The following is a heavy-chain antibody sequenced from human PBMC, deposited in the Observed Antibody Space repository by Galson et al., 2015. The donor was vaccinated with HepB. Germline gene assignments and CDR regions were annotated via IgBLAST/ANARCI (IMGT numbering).Heavy chain of an antibody. CDR1: AFTXXXYW. CDR2: IRGDGGEK. CDR3: ARGRSHAY. V-gene: IGHV3-7*03. J-gene: IGHJ4*02. Sequence: SLRLSCAGSAFTXXXYWMGWVRQAPGKGLEWVANIRGDGGEKYYVDSVKGRFTISRDNARNSLYLQMNSLRAEDTAVYYCARGRSHAYWGQGTLVTVSS. D-gene: IGHD6-13*01.